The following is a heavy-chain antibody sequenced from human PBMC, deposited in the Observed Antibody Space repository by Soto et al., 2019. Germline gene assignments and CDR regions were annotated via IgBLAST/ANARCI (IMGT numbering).Heavy chain of an antibody. CDR2: VSSSGGST. Sequence: VQLLESGGALVQPGGSLRLSCAASGFTFSSYAMSWVRQAPGKGLEWVLAVSSSGGSTYYADSVKGRFTISRDNSKNTLYLQMNSLRAEDTAVYYCAKYSTSWRGGHFDYWGQGTLVTVSS. CDR1: GFTFSSYA. CDR3: AKYSTSWRGGHFDY. J-gene: IGHJ4*02. D-gene: IGHD6-13*01. V-gene: IGHV3-23*01.